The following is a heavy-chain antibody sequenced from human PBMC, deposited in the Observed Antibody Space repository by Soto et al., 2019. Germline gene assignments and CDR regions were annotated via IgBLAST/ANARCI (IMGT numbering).Heavy chain of an antibody. CDR2: ISAYNGNT. CDR3: ARGTAVYYYDSSGYYRFDP. D-gene: IGHD3-22*01. J-gene: IGHJ5*02. CDR1: GYTFTSYG. Sequence: ASVKVSCKASGYTFTSYGISWERQAPGQGLEWMGWISAYNGNTNYAQKLQGRVTMTTDTSTSTAYMELRSLRSDDTAVYYCARGTAVYYYDSSGYYRFDPWGQGTLVTSPQ. V-gene: IGHV1-18*01.